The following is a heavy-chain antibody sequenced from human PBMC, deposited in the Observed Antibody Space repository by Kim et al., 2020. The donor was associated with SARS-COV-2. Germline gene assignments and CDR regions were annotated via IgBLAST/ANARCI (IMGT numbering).Heavy chain of an antibody. D-gene: IGHD5-12*01. Sequence: SVKVSCKASGGTFSSYAISWVRQAPGQGLEWMGRIIPILGIANYAQKFQGRVTITADKSTSTAYMELSSLRSEDTAVYYCAREPRSGGYDPYFDYWGQG. V-gene: IGHV1-69*04. CDR1: GGTFSSYA. J-gene: IGHJ4*02. CDR3: AREPRSGGYDPYFDY. CDR2: IIPILGIA.